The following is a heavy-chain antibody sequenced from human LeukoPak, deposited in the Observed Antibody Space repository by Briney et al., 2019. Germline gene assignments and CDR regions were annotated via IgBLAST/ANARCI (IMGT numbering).Heavy chain of an antibody. V-gene: IGHV3-23*01. CDR1: GIPFSSYT. CDR3: ARMPSTEIYYFYYMDV. Sequence: GGSLRLSCEVSGIPFSSYTMSWVRQAPGKGLEWVSGISANGVSTYYGHSAKGRFTPSRDNSKNTVFLKLNSLRVEDTAVYYCARMPSTEIYYFYYMDVWGKGTTVIVSS. CDR2: ISANGVST. J-gene: IGHJ6*03. D-gene: IGHD2-2*01.